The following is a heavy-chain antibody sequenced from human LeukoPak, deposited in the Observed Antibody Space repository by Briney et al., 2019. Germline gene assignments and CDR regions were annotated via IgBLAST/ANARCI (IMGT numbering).Heavy chain of an antibody. Sequence: GATVKVSCKASGYTFTSYDINWVRQAPGQGLEWMGWLNPDSGATTYAQKFQGRVTMTGDSSISTAYMELTSLTSDDTAVYYCARAGLYREYFQHWGQGTLVTVSS. V-gene: IGHV1-2*02. CDR3: ARAGLYREYFQH. J-gene: IGHJ1*01. CDR2: LNPDSGAT. D-gene: IGHD1-26*01. CDR1: GYTFTSYD.